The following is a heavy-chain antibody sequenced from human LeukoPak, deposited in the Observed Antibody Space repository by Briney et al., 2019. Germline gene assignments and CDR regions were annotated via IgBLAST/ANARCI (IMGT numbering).Heavy chain of an antibody. Sequence: SETLSLTCSVSGDSIGSYYWSWIRQPPGKGLEWIGYIYYSGSTNYNPSLKSRVTISVDTSKNQFSLKLSSVTAADTAVYYCARRTGYYDGFDFWGQGTLVTVSS. V-gene: IGHV4-59*01. CDR2: IYYSGST. CDR1: GDSIGSYY. CDR3: ARRTGYYDGFDF. D-gene: IGHD3/OR15-3a*01. J-gene: IGHJ4*02.